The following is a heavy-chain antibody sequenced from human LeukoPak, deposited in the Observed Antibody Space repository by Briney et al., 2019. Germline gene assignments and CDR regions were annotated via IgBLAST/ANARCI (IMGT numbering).Heavy chain of an antibody. V-gene: IGHV4-39*01. CDR3: AIYDFWSGYYRHFDY. D-gene: IGHD3-3*01. CDR2: IYYSGST. J-gene: IGHJ4*02. Sequence: PETLSLTCTVSGGSISSSSYYWGWIRQPPGKGLEWIGSIYYSGSTYYNPSLKSRVTISVDTSKNQFSLKLSSVTAADTAVYYCAIYDFWSGYYRHFDYWGQGTLVTVSS. CDR1: GGSISSSSYY.